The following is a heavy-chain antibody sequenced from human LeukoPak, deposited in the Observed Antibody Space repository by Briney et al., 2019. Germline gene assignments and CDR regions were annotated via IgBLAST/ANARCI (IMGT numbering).Heavy chain of an antibody. D-gene: IGHD1-26*01. CDR3: AREQGATDNFDY. J-gene: IGHJ4*02. V-gene: IGHV1-2*02. CDR2: INPNSGDT. Sequence: ASVKVSCKASGYTFTGYYMHWVRQAPGQGLEWMGWINPNSGDTNYAQKFQGRVTMHRDTSISTAYMELSRLRSDDTAVYYCAREQGATDNFDYWGQGTLVTVSS. CDR1: GYTFTGYY.